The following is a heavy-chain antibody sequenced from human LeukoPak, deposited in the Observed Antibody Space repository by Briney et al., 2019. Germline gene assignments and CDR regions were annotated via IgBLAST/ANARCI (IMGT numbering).Heavy chain of an antibody. CDR2: ISSSSSYV. Sequence: GGSLGLSCAASGFTFSSYSMNWVRQAPGKGLEWVSSISSSSSYVYYADSVKGRFTISRDNAKNSLYLQMNSLRAADTAAYYCAGGQENYFPHYGMDVWGQGTTVTVSS. CDR1: GFTFSSYS. D-gene: IGHD1-7*01. V-gene: IGHV3-21*01. CDR3: AGGQENYFPHYGMDV. J-gene: IGHJ6*02.